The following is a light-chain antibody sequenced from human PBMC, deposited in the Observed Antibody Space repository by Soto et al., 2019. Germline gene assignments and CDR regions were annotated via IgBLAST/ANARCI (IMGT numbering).Light chain of an antibody. V-gene: IGLV2-14*01. Sequence: QSALTQPASVSGSPGQSITISCTGTSSDVGTRNFVSWYQQHPGKAPKLMIYQVTNLPSGVSNRFSGSKSGNTASLTISGLQAEDEADYHCSSYTDSTNYVFGTGTKLTVL. CDR2: QVT. CDR3: SSYTDSTNYV. CDR1: SSDVGTRNF. J-gene: IGLJ1*01.